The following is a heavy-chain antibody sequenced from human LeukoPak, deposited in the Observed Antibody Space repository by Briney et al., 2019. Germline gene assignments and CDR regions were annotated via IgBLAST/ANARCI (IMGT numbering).Heavy chain of an antibody. CDR1: GGTFSSYA. Sequence: SVKVSCKASGGTFSSYAISWVRQAPGQGLEWMGGIIPIFGTANYAQKFQGRVTITADESASTAYMELSSLRSEDTAVYYCARDKEQWLGSFDYWGQGTLVTVSS. D-gene: IGHD6-19*01. J-gene: IGHJ4*02. CDR3: ARDKEQWLGSFDY. CDR2: IIPIFGTA. V-gene: IGHV1-69*13.